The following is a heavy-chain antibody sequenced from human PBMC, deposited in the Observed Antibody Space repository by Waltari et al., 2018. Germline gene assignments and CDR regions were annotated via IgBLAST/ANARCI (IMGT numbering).Heavy chain of an antibody. CDR2: IIPIFGTA. V-gene: IGHV1-69*01. Sequence: QVQLVQSGAEVKKPGSSVKVSCQASGGPFSTYAISWVRQAPGKGLEWMGGIIPIFGTANYAQKFQGRVTITADESTSTAYMELSSLRSEDTAVYYCAREGVGWFDPWGQGTLVTVSS. CDR1: GGPFSTYA. CDR3: AREGVGWFDP. J-gene: IGHJ5*02.